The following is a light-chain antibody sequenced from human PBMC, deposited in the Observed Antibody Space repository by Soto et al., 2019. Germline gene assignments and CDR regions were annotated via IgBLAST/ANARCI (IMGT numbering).Light chain of an antibody. CDR1: SSDVGSYNR. CDR3: NSYTGSCTYV. J-gene: IGLJ1*01. CDR2: EVS. Sequence: QSALAQTPSVSGAPGQSVAISCTGTSSDVGSYNRVSWYQQPPGAAPKLMIYEVSNRPSGVPDRFSGSKSGNTASLTISGLQAEDEAEYYCNSYTGSCTYVFGTGTKVTVL. V-gene: IGLV2-18*02.